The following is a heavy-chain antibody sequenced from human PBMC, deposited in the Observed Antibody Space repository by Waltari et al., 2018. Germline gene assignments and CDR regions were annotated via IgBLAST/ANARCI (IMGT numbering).Heavy chain of an antibody. Sequence: PGKGLEWMGRVDPEDGETIYAEKFQGRVTITADTSTDTAYMELSSLRSEDTAVYYCATTAGYSSGWALENWFDPWGQGTLVTVSS. CDR3: ATTAGYSSGWALENWFDP. CDR2: VDPEDGET. V-gene: IGHV1-69-2*01. D-gene: IGHD6-19*01. J-gene: IGHJ5*02.